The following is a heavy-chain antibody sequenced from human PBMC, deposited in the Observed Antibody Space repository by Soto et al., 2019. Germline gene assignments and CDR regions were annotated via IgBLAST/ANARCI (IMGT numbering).Heavy chain of an antibody. CDR3: ATSGYGEGLHLGELSLYY. CDR2: FDPEDGET. J-gene: IGHJ4*02. Sequence: ASVKVSCKVSGYTLTELSVHWVRQAPGKGLEWMGGFDPEDGETIYAQKFQGRVTMTEDTSTDTAYMELSSLRSEDTAVYYCATSGYGEGLHLGELSLYYWGQGTLVTVSS. D-gene: IGHD3-16*02. V-gene: IGHV1-24*01. CDR1: GYTLTELS.